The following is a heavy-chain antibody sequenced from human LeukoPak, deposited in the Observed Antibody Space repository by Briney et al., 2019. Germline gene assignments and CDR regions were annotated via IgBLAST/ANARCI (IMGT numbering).Heavy chain of an antibody. CDR2: INHSGRT. V-gene: IGHV4-34*01. J-gene: IGHJ5*02. CDR1: GGSFSGYY. Sequence: PSETLSLTCAVYGGSFSGYYWSWIRQPPGKGLEWIGEINHSGRTNYNPSLKSRVTISVDTSKNQFSLKLSSVTAADTAVYYCARWFGELFFYWFDPWGQGTLVTVSS. CDR3: ARWFGELFFYWFDP. D-gene: IGHD3-10*01.